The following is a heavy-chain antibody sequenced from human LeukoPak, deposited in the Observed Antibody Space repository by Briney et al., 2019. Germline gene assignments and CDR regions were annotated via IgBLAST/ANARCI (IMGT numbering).Heavy chain of an antibody. CDR1: GFTFSSYE. Sequence: GGSLRLSCGASGFTFSSYEMTWVRQAPGKGLEWVSYISGSGEYIYYADSVKGRFTISRDNAKNSLYLQMNSLRTEDTAWYYCARGLGGDQGYFDLWGRGTLATVSS. J-gene: IGHJ2*01. D-gene: IGHD3-10*01. V-gene: IGHV3-48*03. CDR3: ARGLGGDQGYFDL. CDR2: ISGSGEYI.